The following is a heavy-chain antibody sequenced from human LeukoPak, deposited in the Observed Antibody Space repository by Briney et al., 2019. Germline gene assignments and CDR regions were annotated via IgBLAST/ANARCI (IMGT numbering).Heavy chain of an antibody. CDR1: GFSFSTYS. CDR3: ARDCSSTSGCWGP. V-gene: IGHV3-30*04. CDR2: TSYDGSKN. Sequence: GGSLRLSCAASGFSFSTYSMYWVRQTPGKGLEWVAATSYDGSKNYYADSVKGRLTISRDNSKNTLFLQMNSLRAEDTAVYYCARDCSSTSGCWGPWGQGTLVTVSS. D-gene: IGHD2-2*01. J-gene: IGHJ5*02.